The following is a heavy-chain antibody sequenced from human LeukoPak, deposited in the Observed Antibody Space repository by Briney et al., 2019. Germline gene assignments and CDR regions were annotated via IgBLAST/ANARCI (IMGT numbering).Heavy chain of an antibody. V-gene: IGHV3-74*01. CDR2: INSDGTTT. CDR1: GFTFSSYW. Sequence: GGSLRLSCAASGFTFSSYWMHWVRQAPGKGLVWVSRINSDGTTTDYADSVKGRFTISRDNAKNTLYLQMNSLRAEGTAVYYCAIFQAVVVDPWGQGTLVTVSS. CDR3: AIFQAVVVDP. D-gene: IGHD2-21*01. J-gene: IGHJ5*02.